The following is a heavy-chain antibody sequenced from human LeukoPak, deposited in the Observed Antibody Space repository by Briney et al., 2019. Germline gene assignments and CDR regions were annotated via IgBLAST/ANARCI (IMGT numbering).Heavy chain of an antibody. Sequence: SQTLSLTCAISGDSVSSNSATWNWIRQSPSRGLEWLGRTYYRSKWYNDYAVSVKSRITINPDTSKNQFSMQLNSVTPEDTAVYFCARRGGANREFDDWGQGTLVTVSS. V-gene: IGHV6-1*01. CDR1: GDSVSSNSAT. CDR3: ARRGGANREFDD. J-gene: IGHJ4*02. D-gene: IGHD1-26*01. CDR2: TYYRSKWYN.